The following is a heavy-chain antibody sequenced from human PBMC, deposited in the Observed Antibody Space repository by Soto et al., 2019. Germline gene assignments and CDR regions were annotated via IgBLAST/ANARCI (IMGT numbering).Heavy chain of an antibody. CDR2: IYYSGST. CDR1: GGSISSYY. J-gene: IGHJ3*02. Sequence: SETLSLTCTVSGGSISSYYWSWIRQPPGKGLEWIGYIYYSGSTNYNPSLKSRVTISVDTSKNQFSLKLSSVTAADTAVYYCARGRKIRGIAAAPAFDIWGQGTMVTVSS. CDR3: ARGRKIRGIAAAPAFDI. D-gene: IGHD6-13*01. V-gene: IGHV4-59*01.